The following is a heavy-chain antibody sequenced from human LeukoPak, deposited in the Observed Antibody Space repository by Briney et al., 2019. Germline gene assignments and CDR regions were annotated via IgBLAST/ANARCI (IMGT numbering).Heavy chain of an antibody. J-gene: IGHJ5*02. CDR2: ITGGGHT. Sequence: GGSLRLSCAASGFSFSRYAMMWVRQAPGKGLEWVSTITGGGHTYFADSVKGRFTISRDNSKNTLYFQLNSLRAEDTAIYYCAKGAADEMLDWFDPWGQGTLVTVSS. V-gene: IGHV3-23*01. D-gene: IGHD6-13*01. CDR3: AKGAADEMLDWFDP. CDR1: GFSFSRYA.